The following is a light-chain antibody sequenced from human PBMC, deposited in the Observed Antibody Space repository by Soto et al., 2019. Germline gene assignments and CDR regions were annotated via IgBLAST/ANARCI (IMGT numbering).Light chain of an antibody. CDR3: QQRSDWPLT. V-gene: IGKV3-11*01. CDR2: EAS. CDR1: QTVSSS. Sequence: EIVLTQSPATLSLSPGERATLSCRASQTVSSSLAWYQQKPGQAPRLLIYEASNRATGIPARFSGSGSETDFTLTISSLEPEDFAVYYCQQRSDWPLTFGQGTRLEIK. J-gene: IGKJ5*01.